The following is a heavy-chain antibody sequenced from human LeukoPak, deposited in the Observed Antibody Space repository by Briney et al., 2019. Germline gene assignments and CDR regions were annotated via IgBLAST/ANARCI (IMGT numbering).Heavy chain of an antibody. CDR1: GFTLGSNY. CDR2: IIGSAVNT. D-gene: IGHD3-10*01. Sequence: GGSLRLSCAASGFTLGSNYMSWVRQAPGKGLEWVSIIIGSAVNTYYADSVKGRFTISRDDSKNTVYLQMNSLRAEDTAVYSCAKYTSGTSYRGLDQWGQGTLVTVSS. J-gene: IGHJ4*02. V-gene: IGHV3-23*01. CDR3: AKYTSGTSYRGLDQ.